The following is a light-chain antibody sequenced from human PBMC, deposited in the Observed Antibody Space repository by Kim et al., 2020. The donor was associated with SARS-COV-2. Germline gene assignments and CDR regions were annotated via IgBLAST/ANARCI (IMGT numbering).Light chain of an antibody. Sequence: EIVLTQSPATLSLSPGETATLSCRASQSVGTSLVWYQQKPGQAPRLLLYDASTRVIGIPARFSGSGSETDLTLTISGLEPEDFAVYYCQQRSNWPSRTFGQGTKLEI. CDR1: QSVGTS. CDR3: QQRSNWPSRT. CDR2: DAS. V-gene: IGKV3-11*01. J-gene: IGKJ2*01.